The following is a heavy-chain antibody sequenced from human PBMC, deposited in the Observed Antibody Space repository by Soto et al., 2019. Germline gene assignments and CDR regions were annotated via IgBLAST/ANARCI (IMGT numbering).Heavy chain of an antibody. CDR3: AKSGGKVWFADAFDV. CDR1: GFIVSSYY. Sequence: LRLSCAGSGFIVSSYYMSLVRQAPGKGLERISVIYSGGSTYYADSVKGRLTISRDNSENTLYLQLNSPRAEHTAVYYCAKSGGKVWFADAFDVWGQGTMLIVSS. V-gene: IGHV3-53*01. J-gene: IGHJ3*01. CDR2: IYSGGST. D-gene: IGHD3-10*01.